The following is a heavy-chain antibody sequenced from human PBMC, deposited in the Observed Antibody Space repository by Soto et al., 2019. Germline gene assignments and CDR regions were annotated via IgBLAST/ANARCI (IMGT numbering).Heavy chain of an antibody. J-gene: IGHJ6*03. Sequence: PSETLSRTCTVSGGSISSGGYYWSWIRQHPGKGLEWIGYIYYSGSAYYNPSLKSRVTISVDTSKNQFSLKLSSVTAADTAVYYCARVSDYSGYAYPYYYYYMDVWGKGTTVTVSS. V-gene: IGHV4-31*03. CDR1: GGSISSGGYY. CDR2: IYYSGSA. D-gene: IGHD5-12*01. CDR3: ARVSDYSGYAYPYYYYYMDV.